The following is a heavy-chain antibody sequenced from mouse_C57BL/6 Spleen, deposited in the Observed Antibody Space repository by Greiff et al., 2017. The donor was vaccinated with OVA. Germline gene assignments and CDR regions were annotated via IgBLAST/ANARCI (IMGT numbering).Heavy chain of an antibody. V-gene: IGHV14-2*01. CDR2: IDPEDGET. CDR3: ARDYSNSRYFDD. Sequence: VQLQQSGAELVKPGASVKLSCTASGFTFTDYYMHWVKQRPEQGLEWIGRIDPEDGETKYAPKFQGKATITADTSSNTAYLQLSSLTSEDAAVFYCARDYSNSRYFDDWGTGTTVTVSS. D-gene: IGHD2-5*01. CDR1: GFTFTDYY. J-gene: IGHJ1*03.